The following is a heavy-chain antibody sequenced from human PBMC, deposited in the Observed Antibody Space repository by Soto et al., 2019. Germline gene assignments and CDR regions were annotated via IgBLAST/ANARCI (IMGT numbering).Heavy chain of an antibody. J-gene: IGHJ4*02. D-gene: IGHD3-3*01. CDR1: GFTFGDYA. CDR3: TRGVADFWRVPDY. CDR2: IRSKAYGGTT. V-gene: IGHV3-49*03. Sequence: GGSLRLSCTASGFTFGDYAMSWFRQAPGKGLEWVGFIRSKAYGGTTEYAASVKGRFTISRDDSKSIAYLQMNSLKTEDTAVYYCTRGVADFWRVPDYWGQGTLVTVSS.